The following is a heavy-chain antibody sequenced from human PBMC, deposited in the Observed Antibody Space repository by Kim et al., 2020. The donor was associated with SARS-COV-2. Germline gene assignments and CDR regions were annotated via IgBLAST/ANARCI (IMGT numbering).Heavy chain of an antibody. CDR2: INPNSGGT. V-gene: IGHV1-2*05. CDR3: AREASNDSGWPLGFDY. D-gene: IGHD6-19*01. J-gene: IGHJ4*02. Sequence: ASVKVSCKASGYTFAGYYIHWVRQAPGQGLEWMGRINPNSGGTFYAHKFQGRVTMARDTSISTAYMELSRLTSDDTVVYYCAREASNDSGWPLGFDYWGQGTLVTVSS. CDR1: GYTFAGYY.